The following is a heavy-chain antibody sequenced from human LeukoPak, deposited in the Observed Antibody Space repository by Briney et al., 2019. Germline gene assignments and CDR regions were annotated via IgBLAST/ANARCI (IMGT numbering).Heavy chain of an antibody. CDR1: GFTLSSNY. J-gene: IGHJ6*03. D-gene: IGHD2-2*01. Sequence: GGSLRLSCAASGFTLSSNYMSWLRQAPGKGLEWVSVIYSGGSTYYADSVKGRFTISRDNSKNTLYLQMNSLRAEDTAVYYCALGAGYQLLPGYYYYMDVWGKGTTVTVSS. CDR2: IYSGGST. CDR3: ALGAGYQLLPGYYYYMDV. V-gene: IGHV3-53*01.